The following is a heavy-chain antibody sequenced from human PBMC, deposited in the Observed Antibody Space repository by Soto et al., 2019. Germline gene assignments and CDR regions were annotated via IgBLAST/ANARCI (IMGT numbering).Heavy chain of an antibody. CDR2: IHPNGSPT. CDR3: ARDHSYEDSYWWLDP. D-gene: IGHD2-15*01. CDR1: GYTFTRHY. J-gene: IGHJ5*02. Sequence: QVQLVQSGAEMKKPGASVKVSCKASGYTFTRHYMHWVGQAPGQGLEWMGVIHPNGSPTVYAQNFQGRLVLTTDTTTSTVYMELSMLRSDDTAVYYCARDHSYEDSYWWLDPWGQGTLVTVSS. V-gene: IGHV1-46*01.